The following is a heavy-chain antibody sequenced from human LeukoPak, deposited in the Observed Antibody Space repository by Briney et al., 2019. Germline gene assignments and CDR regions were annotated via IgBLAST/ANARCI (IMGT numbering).Heavy chain of an antibody. D-gene: IGHD4-17*01. CDR3: ARRLRSRYFFDY. V-gene: IGHV3-48*03. CDR1: GFTFNNYE. Sequence: GGSLRLSCVASGFTFNNYEMNWVRQAPGKGLEWVSYISGSGRTIYYADSVKGRFTISRDNAKSSLYLQMNSLRAEDTAVYFCARRLRSRYFFDYWGLGTLVTVSS. J-gene: IGHJ4*02. CDR2: ISGSGRTI.